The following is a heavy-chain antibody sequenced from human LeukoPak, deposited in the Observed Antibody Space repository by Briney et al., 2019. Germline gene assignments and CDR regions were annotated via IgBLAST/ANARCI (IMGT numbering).Heavy chain of an antibody. CDR3: ARVIAVAGTGSFDY. CDR2: IIPILGIA. V-gene: IGHV1-69*04. D-gene: IGHD6-19*01. J-gene: IGHJ4*02. CDR1: GGTFSSYA. Sequence: SVKVSCKASGGTFSSYAISWVRQAPGQGLEWMGRIIPILGIANYAQKFQGRVTITADKSTSTVYMELSSLRPEDTAVYYCARVIAVAGTGSFDYWGQGTLVTVSS.